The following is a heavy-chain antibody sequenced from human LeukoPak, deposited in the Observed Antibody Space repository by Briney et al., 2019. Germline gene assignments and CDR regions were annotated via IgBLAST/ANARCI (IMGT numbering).Heavy chain of an antibody. CDR1: GYTFTNYG. CDR3: ARFDRAQYGSYDGDAFDI. V-gene: IGHV1-18*01. Sequence: ASVKVSCKASGYTFTNYGISWVRQAPGQGLEWMGWISAYNGSTHYAQNLQGRVTMTTDTFTSTAYMELWSLRSDDSAVYYCARFDRAQYGSYDGDAFDIWGQGTKVTVSS. D-gene: IGHD1-26*01. CDR2: ISAYNGST. J-gene: IGHJ3*02.